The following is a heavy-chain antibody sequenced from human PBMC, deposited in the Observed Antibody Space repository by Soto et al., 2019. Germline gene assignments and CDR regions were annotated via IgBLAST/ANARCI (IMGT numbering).Heavy chain of an antibody. CDR2: INHSGST. CDR3: ARGIRYAVGVKWMNFDY. Sequence: SETLSLTCAVYGGSFSGYYWSWIRQPPGKGLEWIGEINHSGSTNYNPSLKSRVTISVDTSKNQFSLKLSSVTAADTAVYYCARGIRYAVGVKWMNFDYWGQGTLVTVSS. V-gene: IGHV4-34*01. CDR1: GGSFSGYY. J-gene: IGHJ4*02. D-gene: IGHD2-8*01.